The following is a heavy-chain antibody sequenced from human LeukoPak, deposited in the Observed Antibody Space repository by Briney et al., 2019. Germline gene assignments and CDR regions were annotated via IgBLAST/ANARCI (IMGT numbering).Heavy chain of an antibody. Sequence: GGSLRLSCAAPGFTFSSYAMSWVRQAPGKGLEWVSAISGSGGSTYYANSVKGRFTISRDNSKNTLYLQMNSLRAEDTAVFYCAKSGRGCSSSTCYNAPFDPWGQGTLVTVSS. V-gene: IGHV3-23*01. CDR2: ISGSGGST. CDR3: AKSGRGCSSSTCYNAPFDP. J-gene: IGHJ5*02. D-gene: IGHD2-2*02. CDR1: GFTFSSYA.